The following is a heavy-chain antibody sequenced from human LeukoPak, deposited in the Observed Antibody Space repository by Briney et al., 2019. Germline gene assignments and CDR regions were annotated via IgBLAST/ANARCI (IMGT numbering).Heavy chain of an antibody. J-gene: IGHJ4*02. V-gene: IGHV1-69*05. D-gene: IGHD7-27*01. CDR3: ASEVDNWGSVY. CDR2: IIPIFGTA. Sequence: ASVKVSCKASGGTFSSYAISWVRQAPGQGLEWMGGIIPIFGTANYAQKFQGRVTITTDESTSTAYMELSSLRSEDTAVYYCASEVDNWGSVYWGQGTLVTVSS. CDR1: GGTFSSYA.